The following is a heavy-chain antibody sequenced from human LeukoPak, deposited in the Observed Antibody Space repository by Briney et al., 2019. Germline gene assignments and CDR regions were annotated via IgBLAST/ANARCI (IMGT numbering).Heavy chain of an antibody. CDR3: ARGSWRLVRGAASFES. V-gene: IGHV3-21*01. Sequence: GGSLRLSCAASGFTFSSYSMNWVRQAPGKGLEWVSSISSSGSYIYYADSVKGRFTISRDNAKNSLYLQMNSLRAEDTAVYYCARGSWRLVRGAASFESWGQGTLVTVSS. D-gene: IGHD3-10*01. CDR1: GFTFSSYS. CDR2: ISSSGSYI. J-gene: IGHJ4*02.